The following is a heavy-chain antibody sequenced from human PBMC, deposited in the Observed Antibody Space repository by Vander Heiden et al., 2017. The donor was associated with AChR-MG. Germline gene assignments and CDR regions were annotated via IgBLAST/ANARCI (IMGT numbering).Heavy chain of an antibody. V-gene: IGHV3-21*01. Sequence: EVQLVESGGGLVKPGGSLRLSCAASGFTFSSYSMNWVRQAPGKGLEWVSAISSSSSYIYYADSVKRRFTISRDNAKNSLYLQMNSLRAEDTAVYYCARRLGTGAGSGDYWCQGTLVTLAS. D-gene: IGHD1-1*01. J-gene: IGHJ4*02. CDR1: GFTFSSYS. CDR2: ISSSSSYI. CDR3: ARRLGTGAGSGDY.